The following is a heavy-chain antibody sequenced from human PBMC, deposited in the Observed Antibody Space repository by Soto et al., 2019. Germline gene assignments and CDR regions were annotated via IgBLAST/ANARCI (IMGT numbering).Heavy chain of an antibody. CDR2: VYYSGST. D-gene: IGHD7-27*01. J-gene: IGHJ5*02. V-gene: IGHV4-59*01. Sequence: PSETLSLTCSVSSGSISSYYWSWIRQPPGKGLEWIGYVYYSGSTNYNPSLKSRVTISVDTSKNQFSLKLSSVTAADTAVYYCAREGWAGDSKPNNWFDPWGQGTLVTVSS. CDR3: AREGWAGDSKPNNWFDP. CDR1: SGSISSYY.